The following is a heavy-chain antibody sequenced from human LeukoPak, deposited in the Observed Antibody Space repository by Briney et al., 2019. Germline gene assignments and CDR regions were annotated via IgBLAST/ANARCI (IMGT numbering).Heavy chain of an antibody. D-gene: IGHD5-24*01. J-gene: IGHJ4*02. Sequence: GRSLRLSCAASGFTFSSYGMHWVRQAPGKGLEWVAVISYDGSNKYYADSVKGRFTISRDNSKNTLYLQMNSLRAEDTAVYYCAKVGLEMATIDYWGQGTLVTVSS. V-gene: IGHV3-30*18. CDR3: AKVGLEMATIDY. CDR1: GFTFSSYG. CDR2: ISYDGSNK.